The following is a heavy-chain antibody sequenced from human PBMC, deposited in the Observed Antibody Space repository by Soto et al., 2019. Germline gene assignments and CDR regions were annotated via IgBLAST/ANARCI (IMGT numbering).Heavy chain of an antibody. Sequence: EVQVVESGGGLVKPGGSLRLSCTTSGFIFKDAWMTWVRRAPGKGLEWIGRIKTKTDGETTDYASPMKGRFTISRDDSRSTVFLQMTTLKAEDTAIYYCTATKGAYSAYVSCDFWGQGVVVTVSS. V-gene: IGHV3-15*01. CDR2: IKTKTDGETT. D-gene: IGHD5-12*01. CDR1: GFIFKDAW. CDR3: TATKGAYSAYVSCDF. J-gene: IGHJ4*02.